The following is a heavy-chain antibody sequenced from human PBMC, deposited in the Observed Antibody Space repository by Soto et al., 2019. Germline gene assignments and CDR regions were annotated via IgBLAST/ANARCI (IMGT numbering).Heavy chain of an antibody. V-gene: IGHV4-38-2*02. CDR2: IYHGGTT. CDR3: ARVHVMVVAGSTFDY. CDR1: GDSIISGSY. D-gene: IGHD6-19*01. Sequence: PSETLSLTCTVSGDSIISGSYWGFIRQPPGEGPEWIASIYHGGTTFYNPSLKSRVSISVDTSKNQFSLRLTSVTAADTATYYCARVHVMVVAGSTFDYWGRGTLVTVSS. J-gene: IGHJ4*03.